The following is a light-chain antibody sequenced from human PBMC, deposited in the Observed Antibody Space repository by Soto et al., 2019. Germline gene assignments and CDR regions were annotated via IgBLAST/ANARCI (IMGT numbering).Light chain of an antibody. V-gene: IGLV1-44*01. CDR3: AAWDDSPNGPV. CDR2: NNN. J-gene: IGLJ2*01. Sequence: LTQPPSASGTPGQRVTISCSGSSSNIGSNTVNWYQQLPGTAPKLLIYNNNQRPSGVPVRFSGSKSGTSASLAISGLQSEDEADYYCAAWDDSPNGPVFGGGTKLTVL. CDR1: SSNIGSNT.